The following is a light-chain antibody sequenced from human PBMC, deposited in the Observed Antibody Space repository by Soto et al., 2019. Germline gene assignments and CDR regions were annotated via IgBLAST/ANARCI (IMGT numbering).Light chain of an antibody. CDR1: QSVGTN. CDR3: QHYNSWPPWT. CDR2: GAS. J-gene: IGKJ1*01. V-gene: IGKV3-15*01. Sequence: EVVMTQTPAILSVSPGERTTLSCRATQSVGTNLAWYQQKPGQAPRLLIYGASTRAAGIPARFSARGSGTEFTLTISSLQSEDFAVYYCQHYNSWPPWTFGQGTKVEIK.